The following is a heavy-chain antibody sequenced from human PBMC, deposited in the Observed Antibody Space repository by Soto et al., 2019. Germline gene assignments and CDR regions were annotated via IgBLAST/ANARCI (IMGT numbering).Heavy chain of an antibody. D-gene: IGHD5-12*01. J-gene: IGHJ4*02. CDR1: GFTFSSYA. Sequence: GGSLRLSCSASGFTFSSYAMHWVRQGPGKGLEYVSGIRGNGDPPFYADSVKGRFTISRDNSKNTLYLQMSSLSADDTAVYYCVKSRGGNNFDFFDWGQGALVTVSS. CDR2: IRGNGDPP. CDR3: VKSRGGNNFDFFD. V-gene: IGHV3-64D*06.